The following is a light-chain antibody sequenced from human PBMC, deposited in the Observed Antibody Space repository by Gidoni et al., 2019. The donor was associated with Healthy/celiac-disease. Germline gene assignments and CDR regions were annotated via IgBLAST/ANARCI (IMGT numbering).Light chain of an antibody. J-gene: IGKJ2*01. V-gene: IGKV3-20*01. Sequence: EIVLTQSPGTPSLSPGERATLSCRASQSVSSSYLAWYQQKPGQAPRLLIYGASSRATGIPDRFSGSGSGTDFTLTISRLEPEDFAVYYCQQYGSSTYTFGQXTKLEIK. CDR2: GAS. CDR1: QSVSSSY. CDR3: QQYGSSTYT.